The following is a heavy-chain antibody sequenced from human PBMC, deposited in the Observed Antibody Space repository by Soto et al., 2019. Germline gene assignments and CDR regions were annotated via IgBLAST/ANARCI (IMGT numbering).Heavy chain of an antibody. J-gene: IGHJ4*02. V-gene: IGHV3-23*01. CDR3: TKVDRITMLLAVTPNLDY. CDR2: ISGTGAST. D-gene: IGHD3-22*01. Sequence: GRSLRLSCAASGFTFSSYAMRWVRQAPGKGLEWVAAISGTGASTYYADSVKGRFTISRDNSKNTLYLQMNSLRAEDTAVYYCTKVDRITMLLAVTPNLDYWGQGT. CDR1: GFTFSSYA.